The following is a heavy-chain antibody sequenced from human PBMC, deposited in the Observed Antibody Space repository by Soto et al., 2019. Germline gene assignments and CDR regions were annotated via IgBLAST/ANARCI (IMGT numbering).Heavy chain of an antibody. D-gene: IGHD3-16*01. Sequence: SETLSLTCTVSGGSISSSSYYWGWIRQPPGKGLEWIGSIHYSGSTYYNPSLKSRVTISVDTSKNQFSLKLSSVTAADTAVYYCARGVYDYIWGSPRYHFDYWGQGTLVTVSS. J-gene: IGHJ4*02. CDR1: GGSISSSSYY. V-gene: IGHV4-39*01. CDR2: IHYSGST. CDR3: ARGVYDYIWGSPRYHFDY.